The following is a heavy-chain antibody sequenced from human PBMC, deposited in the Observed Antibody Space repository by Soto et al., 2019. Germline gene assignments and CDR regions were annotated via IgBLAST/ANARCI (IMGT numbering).Heavy chain of an antibody. Sequence: GGSLRLSCAASGFTFSSYSMNWVRQAPGKGLEWVSSISSSSSYIYYADSVKGRFTISRDNAKNSLYLQMNSLRAEDTAVYYCATAKNPYDYIWGSYRYGWGQGTLVTVSS. V-gene: IGHV3-21*01. CDR3: ATAKNPYDYIWGSYRYG. CDR2: ISSSSSYI. CDR1: GFTFSSYS. D-gene: IGHD3-16*02. J-gene: IGHJ4*02.